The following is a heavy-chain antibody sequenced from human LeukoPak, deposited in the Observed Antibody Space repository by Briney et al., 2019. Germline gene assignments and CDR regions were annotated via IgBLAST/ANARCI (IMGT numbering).Heavy chain of an antibody. CDR2: ISSGDGTI. CDR3: VTGDGSAFSVFSAFDF. CDR1: GFTFRDYY. D-gene: IGHD3-22*01. J-gene: IGHJ4*02. V-gene: IGHV3-11*01. Sequence: GGSLRLSCAASGFTFRDYYMSWIRQAPGKGLHWVSYISSGDGTIYYADSVKGRFTISRDDANNALYLQMSSLRVEDTAVYYCVTGDGSAFSVFSAFDFWGQGTLVTVSS.